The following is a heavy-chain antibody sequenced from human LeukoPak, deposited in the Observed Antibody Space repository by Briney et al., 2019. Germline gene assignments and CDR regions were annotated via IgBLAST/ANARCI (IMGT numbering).Heavy chain of an antibody. Sequence: GYYGGWSRKPPGKGGEGIGSIYHSGSTYYNPSLKSRVTISVDTSKNKFSLKLSSVTAADTAVYYCARRSGSCYYYFDYWGQGTLVTVSS. J-gene: IGHJ4*02. V-gene: IGHV4-38-2*01. CDR1: GYY. CDR2: IYHSGST. CDR3: ARRSGSCYYYFDY. D-gene: IGHD3-10*01.